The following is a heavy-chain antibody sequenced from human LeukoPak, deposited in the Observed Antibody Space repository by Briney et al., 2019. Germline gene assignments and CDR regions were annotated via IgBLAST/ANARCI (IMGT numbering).Heavy chain of an antibody. CDR1: GGSISSYY. CDR3: ARDPSPYYDSSFFDY. V-gene: IGHV4-59*01. CDR2: TYYSGST. J-gene: IGHJ4*02. D-gene: IGHD3-22*01. Sequence: SETLSLTCTVSGGSISSYYWSWIRQPPGKGLEWIGYTYYSGSTNYNPSLKSRVTISVDTSKNQFSLKLSSVTAADTAVYYCARDPSPYYDSSFFDYWGQGTLVTVSS.